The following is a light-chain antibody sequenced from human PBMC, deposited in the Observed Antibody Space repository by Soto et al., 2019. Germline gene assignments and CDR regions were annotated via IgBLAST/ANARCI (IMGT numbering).Light chain of an antibody. V-gene: IGKV3-15*01. Sequence: DIVLTQSPATLSESPGERATLSCRASQSVSSNLAWYQQKPGQAPRLLIYGASTRAFGIPARFSGSGSGTEFTLTISSLQSEDFAVYYCQQYNNWPPAITFGQGTRLEIK. CDR3: QQYNNWPPAIT. J-gene: IGKJ5*01. CDR1: QSVSSN. CDR2: GAS.